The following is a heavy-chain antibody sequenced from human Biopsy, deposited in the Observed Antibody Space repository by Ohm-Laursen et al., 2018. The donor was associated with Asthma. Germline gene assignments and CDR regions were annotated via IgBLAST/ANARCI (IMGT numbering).Heavy chain of an antibody. Sequence: ASVKVSCKASGYPFIGYHIHWMRQAPGQGLEWMGRINPNSGATNYAQKFQGRVTMTRDTSISTAYMEVSRLRSDDTAVYYCARGMNRDGWYFDYWGQGTLVTVSS. CDR3: ARGMNRDGWYFDY. CDR1: GYPFIGYH. CDR2: INPNSGAT. J-gene: IGHJ4*02. D-gene: IGHD5-24*01. V-gene: IGHV1-2*06.